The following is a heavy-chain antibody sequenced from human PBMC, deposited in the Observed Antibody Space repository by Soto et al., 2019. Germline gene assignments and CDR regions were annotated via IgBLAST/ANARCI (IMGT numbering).Heavy chain of an antibody. D-gene: IGHD3-10*02. Sequence: GASVKVSCKASGVTFSSYAISWVRQAPGQGLEWMGGIIPIFGTANYAQKFQGRVTITADESTSTAYMELSSLRSEDTAVYYCARGYNPMSSWFDPWGQGTLVTVSS. V-gene: IGHV1-69*13. CDR2: IIPIFGTA. CDR1: GVTFSSYA. J-gene: IGHJ5*02. CDR3: ARGYNPMSSWFDP.